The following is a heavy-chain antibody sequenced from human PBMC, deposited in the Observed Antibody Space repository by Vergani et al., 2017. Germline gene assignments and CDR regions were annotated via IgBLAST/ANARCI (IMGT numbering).Heavy chain of an antibody. CDR1: GFTFSSYW. Sequence: EVQLVESGGGLVQPGGSLRLSCAASGFTFSSYWMHWVRQAPGKGLVWVSRINSDGSSTSYADSVKGRFTISRDHAKITLYLQMNSLRAEETAVYYCAREGDDSRAGTDYFDYWGQGTLVTVSS. CDR3: AREGDDSRAGTDYFDY. J-gene: IGHJ4*02. CDR2: INSDGSST. D-gene: IGHD3-22*01. V-gene: IGHV3-74*01.